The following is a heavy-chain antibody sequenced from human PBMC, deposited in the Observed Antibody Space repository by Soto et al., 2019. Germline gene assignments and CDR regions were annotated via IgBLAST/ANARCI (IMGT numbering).Heavy chain of an antibody. CDR2: ISYDGSNK. J-gene: IGHJ4*02. Sequence: GSLTLSCTASGFTFSSYGMHGVRQAPGKGLEWVAVISYDGSNKYYADSVKGRFTISRDNSKNTLYLQMNSLRAEDTAVYYCEKSTDGYNRANDFDYWGQGTLVTVSS. CDR1: GFTFSSYG. CDR3: EKSTDGYNRANDFDY. D-gene: IGHD5-12*01. V-gene: IGHV3-30*18.